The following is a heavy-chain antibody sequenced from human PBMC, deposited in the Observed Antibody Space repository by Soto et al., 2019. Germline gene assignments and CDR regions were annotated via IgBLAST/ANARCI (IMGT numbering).Heavy chain of an antibody. Sequence: ASVKVSCKASGYTFTSYYMHWVRQAPGQGLEWMGIINPSGGSTSYAQKFQGRVTMTRDTSTSTVYMELSSLRSEDTAVYYCASGGGRYCSGGSCYSDDAFDIWGQGTMVTVSS. D-gene: IGHD2-15*01. CDR2: INPSGGST. CDR3: ASGGGRYCSGGSCYSDDAFDI. V-gene: IGHV1-46*01. J-gene: IGHJ3*02. CDR1: GYTFTSYY.